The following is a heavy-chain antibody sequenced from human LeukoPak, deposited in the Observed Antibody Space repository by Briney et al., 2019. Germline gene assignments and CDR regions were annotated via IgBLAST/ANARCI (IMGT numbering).Heavy chain of an antibody. J-gene: IGHJ4*02. CDR3: ARDPYYYDSSGYYDHFDY. CDR2: XNPNSGGT. Sequence: XXXLXXXGRXNPNSGGTNYAKKFQGRVTMTRETSISTAYMEVSRLRSDDTAVYYCARDPYYYDSSGYYDHFDYWGQGTLVTVSS. D-gene: IGHD3-22*01. V-gene: IGHV1-2*06.